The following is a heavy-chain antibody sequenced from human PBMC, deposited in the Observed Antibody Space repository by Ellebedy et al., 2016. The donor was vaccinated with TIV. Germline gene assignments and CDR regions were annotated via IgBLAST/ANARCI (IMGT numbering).Heavy chain of an antibody. CDR2: IISDGGST. D-gene: IGHD2-15*01. CDR3: ATDEGGSYDS. V-gene: IGHV3-74*01. J-gene: IGHJ4*02. CDR1: GFTFSSYW. Sequence: GGPLRLSCAASGFTFSSYWRHWVRQAPGKGLGWVSRIISDGGSTSYADSVKGRFTVSRDNTMNTLFLQMNGLRADDTGVYYCATDEGGSYDSWGQGTRVTVSS.